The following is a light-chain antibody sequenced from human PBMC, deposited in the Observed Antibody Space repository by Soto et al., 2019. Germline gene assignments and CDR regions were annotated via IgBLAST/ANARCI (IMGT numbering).Light chain of an antibody. CDR3: HQYDSYPRM. CDR1: QSVGSS. J-gene: IGKJ1*01. V-gene: IGKV3-20*01. Sequence: EIVLTLSFATLSVCRGQRPTLSCRASQSVGSSLAWYQQKPGQAPRLLIYATSSRATGIPDRFSGSGSGTDFTLTISRLEPEDFAVYYCHQYDSYPRMFGQGTKVDIK. CDR2: ATS.